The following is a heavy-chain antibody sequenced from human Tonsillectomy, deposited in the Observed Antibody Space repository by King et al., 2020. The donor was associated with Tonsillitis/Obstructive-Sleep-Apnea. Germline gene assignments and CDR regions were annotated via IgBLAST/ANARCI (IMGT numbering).Heavy chain of an antibody. V-gene: IGHV2-5*02. Sequence: NLQESGPTLVKPTQTLTLTCTFSGFSLSTSGVGVGWIRQPPGKALEWLALIYWDDDKRYRLSLKSRLTITKDTSKNQVVLTMTNMDPVDTATYYCAHRGRNAYYYDGSGSQGAFDICGQGTVVTVSS. CDR3: AHRGRNAYYYDGSGSQGAFDI. CDR1: GFSLSTSGVG. D-gene: IGHD3-22*01. CDR2: IYWDDDK. J-gene: IGHJ3*02.